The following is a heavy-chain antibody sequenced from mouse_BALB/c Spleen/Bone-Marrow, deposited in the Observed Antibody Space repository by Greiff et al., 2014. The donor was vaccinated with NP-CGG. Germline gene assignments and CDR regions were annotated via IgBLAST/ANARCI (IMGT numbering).Heavy chain of an antibody. CDR2: IDPASGNT. CDR1: GFNIKDTY. CDR3: ANYYYGSHFDY. D-gene: IGHD1-1*01. V-gene: IGHV14-3*02. J-gene: IGHJ2*01. Sequence: EVQLQQSGAALVKPGASVKLSCTAPGFNIKDTYMHWAKQRPEQGLEWIGRIDPASGNTKYDPKFQGKATITADTSSNTAYLQLSSLTSEDTAVYYCANYYYGSHFDYWGQGTTLTVSS.